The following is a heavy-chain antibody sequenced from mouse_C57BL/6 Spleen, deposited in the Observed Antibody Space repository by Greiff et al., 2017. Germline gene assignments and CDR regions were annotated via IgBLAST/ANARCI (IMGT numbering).Heavy chain of an antibody. Sequence: EVQGVESGGGLVQPGGSLSLSCAASGFTFPDYYMSWVRQPPGKALEWLGFIRNKANGYTTEYSASMKGRFTISRDNSQSILYLQMNALRAEDSATYYCARYPPWSPYAMDYWGQGTSVTVSS. CDR1: GFTFPDYY. CDR3: ARYPPWSPYAMDY. J-gene: IGHJ4*01. D-gene: IGHD1-1*02. V-gene: IGHV7-3*01. CDR2: IRNKANGYTT.